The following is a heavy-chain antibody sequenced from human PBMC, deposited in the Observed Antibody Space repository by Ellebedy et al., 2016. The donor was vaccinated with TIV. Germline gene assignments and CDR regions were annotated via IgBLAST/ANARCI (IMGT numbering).Heavy chain of an antibody. D-gene: IGHD6-19*01. CDR1: GASITSISSGGFY. V-gene: IGHV4-31*03. CDR3: ALPHKAVSGSFKY. J-gene: IGHJ4*02. CDR2: IFYSGFT. Sequence: MPSETLSLTCSVSGASITSISSGGFYCTWIRQRPGKGLELIGYIFYSGFTYYNPSLKSRVSFSVDPLKNQFSLRLTSVTAADTGVYYCALPHKAVSGSFKYWGQGSLVIVSS.